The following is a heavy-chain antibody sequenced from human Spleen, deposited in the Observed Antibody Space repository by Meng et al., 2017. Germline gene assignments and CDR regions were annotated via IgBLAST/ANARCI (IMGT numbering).Heavy chain of an antibody. J-gene: IGHJ4*02. CDR1: VGSISFYY. Sequence: SETLSLTCSVSVGSISFYYWSWIRQPPGKGLEWIGEINHSGSTNYNPSLKSRVTISVDTSKNQFSLKLTSVTAADTAVYYCAKNTAMVDWGQGTLVPVSS. D-gene: IGHD5-18*01. CDR2: INHSGST. V-gene: IGHV4-34*01. CDR3: AKNTAMVD.